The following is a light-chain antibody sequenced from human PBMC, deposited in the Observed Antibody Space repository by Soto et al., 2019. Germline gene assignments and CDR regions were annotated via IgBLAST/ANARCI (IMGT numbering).Light chain of an antibody. CDR1: RGISNY. J-gene: IGKJ1*01. CDR2: AAS. CDR3: QQYNSGPET. V-gene: IGKV1-27*01. Sequence: DIQMTQSPSSLSASVGDRVTITCRASRGISNYLAWYQQKPGKVPKLLIYAASTLRSGVPSRFSGSGSGTDFTLTISSLQPEDVATYYYQQYNSGPETFGQGTKVDIK.